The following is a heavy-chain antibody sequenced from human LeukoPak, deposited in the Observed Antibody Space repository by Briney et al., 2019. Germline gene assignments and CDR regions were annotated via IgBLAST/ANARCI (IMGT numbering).Heavy chain of an antibody. V-gene: IGHV1-2*02. CDR3: ARERFLEWYFDY. CDR1: GYTFTGYY. D-gene: IGHD3-3*01. J-gene: IGHJ4*02. Sequence: ASVTVSCKASGYTFTGYYMHWVRQAPGQGLEWMGWINPNSGGTNYAQKLQGRVTMTRDTSISTAYMELSRLRSDDTAVYYCARERFLEWYFDYWGQGTLVTVSS. CDR2: INPNSGGT.